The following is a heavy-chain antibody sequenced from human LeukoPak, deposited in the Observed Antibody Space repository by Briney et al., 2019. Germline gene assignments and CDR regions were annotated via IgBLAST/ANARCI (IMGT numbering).Heavy chain of an antibody. Sequence: ASVKVSCKASGYTFTGYYMHWVRQAPGQGLEWMGWINPNSGGTNYAQKFQGRVTMTRDTSISTAYMELSRLRSDDTAVYYCARVGMNVYDFWSGPAPYYYYGMDVWGQGTTVTVSS. CDR3: ARVGMNVYDFWSGPAPYYYYGMDV. CDR2: INPNSGGT. V-gene: IGHV1-2*02. J-gene: IGHJ6*02. CDR1: GYTFTGYY. D-gene: IGHD3-3*01.